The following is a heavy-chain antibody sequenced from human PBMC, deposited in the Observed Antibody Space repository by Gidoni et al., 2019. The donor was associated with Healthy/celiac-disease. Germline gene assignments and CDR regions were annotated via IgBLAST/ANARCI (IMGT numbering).Heavy chain of an antibody. D-gene: IGHD6-13*01. CDR2: IYHSGST. V-gene: IGHV4-4*02. J-gene: IGHJ3*02. Sequence: QVQLQESAPGLLKPSGTLSPTCAVSGGSIRSSNWWSWVRQPPGKGLEWIGEIYHSGSTNYNPSLKSRVTISVDKSKNQFSLKLSSVTAADTAVYYCARAPAAAGVDAFDIWGQGTMVTVSS. CDR3: ARAPAAAGVDAFDI. CDR1: GGSIRSSNW.